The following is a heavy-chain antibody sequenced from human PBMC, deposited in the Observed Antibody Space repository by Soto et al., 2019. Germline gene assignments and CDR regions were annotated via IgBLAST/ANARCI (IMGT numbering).Heavy chain of an antibody. J-gene: IGHJ4*02. CDR1: GFTFSNAW. CDR3: TTAATTATTIDY. V-gene: IGHV3-15*01. Sequence: EVQLVESGGGLVKPGGSLRLSCAASGFTFSNAWMSWVRQAPGKGLEWVGRIKRNADGGTADYAAPVKGRFTISRDDSKNTLYLQMNSLKTEDTAVYYCTTAATTATTIDYWGQGTLVTVSS. CDR2: IKRNADGGTA. D-gene: IGHD4-17*01.